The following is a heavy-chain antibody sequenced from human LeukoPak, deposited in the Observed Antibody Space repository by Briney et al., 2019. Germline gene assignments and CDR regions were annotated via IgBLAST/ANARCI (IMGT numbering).Heavy chain of an antibody. J-gene: IGHJ4*02. CDR1: GTSISTYY. V-gene: IGHV4-59*01. Sequence: PSETLSLTCTASGTSISTYYWSWIRQPPGKGLEWIGYIYYSGTTSYNPSLKTRVTISIDTSKNQFSLKLSSVTTADTAVYYCARVLSPMASQYYFDSWGQGTLVTVSS. D-gene: IGHD5-24*01. CDR3: ARVLSPMASQYYFDS. CDR2: IYYSGTT.